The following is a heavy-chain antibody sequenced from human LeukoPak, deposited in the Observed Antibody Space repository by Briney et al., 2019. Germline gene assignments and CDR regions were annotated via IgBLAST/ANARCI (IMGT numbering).Heavy chain of an antibody. CDR1: GFTFSSSA. CDR3: VKSPSNSWHIDY. V-gene: IGHV3-64D*06. J-gene: IGHJ4*02. CDR2: ISSNGGST. D-gene: IGHD6-13*01. Sequence: GSLRLSCSASGFTFSSSAMHWIRQAPGKGLQYVSAISSNGGSTYHADSVKGRFTISRDNFKNTLYLQMSSLRAEDTAVYYCVKSPSNSWHIDYWGQGTLVTVSS.